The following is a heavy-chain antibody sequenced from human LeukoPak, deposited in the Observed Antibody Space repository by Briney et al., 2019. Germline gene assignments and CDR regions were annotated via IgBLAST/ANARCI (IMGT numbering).Heavy chain of an antibody. Sequence: GRSLRLSCAASGFTFSSYGMHWVRQAPGKGLEWVAVISYDGSNKYHADSVKGRFTISRDNSKNTLYLQMNSLRAEDTAVYHCAKVSGRYCSSTSCFSGVNYWGQGTLVTVSS. CDR3: AKVSGRYCSSTSCFSGVNY. J-gene: IGHJ4*02. CDR2: ISYDGSNK. CDR1: GFTFSSYG. V-gene: IGHV3-30*18. D-gene: IGHD2-2*01.